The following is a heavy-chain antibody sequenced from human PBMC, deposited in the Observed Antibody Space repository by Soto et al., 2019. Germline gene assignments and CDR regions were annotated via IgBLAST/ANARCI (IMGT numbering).Heavy chain of an antibody. CDR1: GYSFTSYW. CDR3: ARAPYYDFWSGSSWAHYYYGMDV. CDR2: IDPSDSYT. Sequence: PGESLKISCKGSGYSFTSYWISWVRQMPGKGLEWMGRIDPSDSYTNYSPSFQGHVTISADKSISTAYLQWSSLKASDTAMYYCARAPYYDFWSGSSWAHYYYGMDVWGQGTTVTV. V-gene: IGHV5-10-1*01. D-gene: IGHD3-3*01. J-gene: IGHJ6*02.